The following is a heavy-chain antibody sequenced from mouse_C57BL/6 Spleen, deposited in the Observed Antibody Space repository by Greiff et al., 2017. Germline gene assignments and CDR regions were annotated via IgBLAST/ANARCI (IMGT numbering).Heavy chain of an antibody. V-gene: IGHV1-15*01. Sequence: QVQLQQSGAELVRPGASVTLSCKASGYTFTDYEMHWVKQTPVHGLEWIGAIDPETGGTAYNQKFKGKAILTADKSSSTAYMELRSLTSEDSAVYYCTKDSYYAMGYWGQGTSVTVSS. D-gene: IGHD1-3*01. CDR3: TKDSYYAMGY. CDR2: IDPETGGT. J-gene: IGHJ4*01. CDR1: GYTFTDYE.